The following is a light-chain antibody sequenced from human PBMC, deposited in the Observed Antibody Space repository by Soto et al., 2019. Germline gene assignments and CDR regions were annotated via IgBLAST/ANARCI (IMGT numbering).Light chain of an antibody. CDR3: QSHDISLHNYV. J-gene: IGLJ1*01. CDR1: TSNIGAPYD. Sequence: QRVSISCTGSTSNIGAPYDVHWYQHLPGAAPKLLIYGDNNRPSGVPDRFSGSKSGTSASLAITSLQAEDEADYYCQSHDISLHNYVFGTGTKVTVL. V-gene: IGLV1-40*01. CDR2: GDN.